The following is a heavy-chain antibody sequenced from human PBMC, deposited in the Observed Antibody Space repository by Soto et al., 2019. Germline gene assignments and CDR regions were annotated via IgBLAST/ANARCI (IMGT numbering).Heavy chain of an antibody. Sequence: SETLSLTCTVSGGSMRNYFWTWIRQPPGKGLEGIGYIHYSGTTSFFPSYNPSLRSRVTISEDTSKNQFSLKLLSVTTADTAVYFCAAGEASSRNLAPYYLDFCGQGTLVTVSS. CDR2: IHYSGTT. CDR3: AAGEASSRNLAPYYLDF. CDR1: GGSMRNYF. V-gene: IGHV4-59*01. D-gene: IGHD6-13*01. J-gene: IGHJ4*02.